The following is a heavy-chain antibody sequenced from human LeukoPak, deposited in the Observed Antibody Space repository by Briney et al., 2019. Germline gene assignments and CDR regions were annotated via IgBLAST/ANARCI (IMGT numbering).Heavy chain of an antibody. V-gene: IGHV3-21*01. Sequence: GGSLRLSCAASGFTFSSYSMNWVRQAPGKGLEWVSSISNSSSYIYYADSVKGRFTISRDNAKNSMYLQMNSLRAEDTAVYYCARDTRGYDILTGYQGDYWGQGTLVTVSS. CDR2: ISNSSSYI. CDR3: ARDTRGYDILTGYQGDY. D-gene: IGHD3-9*01. J-gene: IGHJ4*02. CDR1: GFTFSSYS.